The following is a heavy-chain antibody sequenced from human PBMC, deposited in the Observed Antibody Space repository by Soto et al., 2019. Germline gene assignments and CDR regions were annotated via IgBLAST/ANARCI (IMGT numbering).Heavy chain of an antibody. CDR2: IKQDGSDK. CDR3: ATQSYGQLRYCDN. V-gene: IGHV3-7*01. CDR1: KFTFGDYW. J-gene: IGHJ4*02. D-gene: IGHD2-15*01. Sequence: EVQLVQSGGGLVRPGGSLRLSCAVPKFTFGDYWMSWVRQAPGKGLEWISNIKQDGSDKNYADSVKGRFTISRDNADNSMYLQMNSLRAENTAVYYWATQSYGQLRYCDNWGQGTLVTVSS.